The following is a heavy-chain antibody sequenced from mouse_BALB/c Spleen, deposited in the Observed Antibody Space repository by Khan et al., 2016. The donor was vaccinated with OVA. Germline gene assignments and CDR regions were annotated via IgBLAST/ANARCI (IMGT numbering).Heavy chain of an antibody. Sequence: VQLQQSGPELVKPGASVKMSCKASGYTFTSYVMHWVKQKPGLGLEWIGYIYPFNDDTKYNEKFKDKATLTSDKSSSTAYMELSNLTSEDSSVNYCAPVGNYYVSFAYWGQGTLVTVSA. CDR1: GYTFTSYV. CDR3: APVGNYYVSFAY. V-gene: IGHV1S136*01. CDR2: IYPFNDDT. D-gene: IGHD1-1*01. J-gene: IGHJ3*01.